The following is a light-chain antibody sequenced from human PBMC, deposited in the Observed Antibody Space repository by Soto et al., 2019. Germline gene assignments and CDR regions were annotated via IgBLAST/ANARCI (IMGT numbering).Light chain of an antibody. CDR1: QTVSSSF. Sequence: EIVLTQSPGTLSLSPGERATLSCRASQTVSSSFLAWYQQKPGQAPRLLIFDASSRATGIPDRFSGSGSGTDFTLTISRLEPEDFAVYYCQHETFGQGTKLEIK. J-gene: IGKJ2*01. CDR2: DAS. CDR3: QHET. V-gene: IGKV3D-20*02.